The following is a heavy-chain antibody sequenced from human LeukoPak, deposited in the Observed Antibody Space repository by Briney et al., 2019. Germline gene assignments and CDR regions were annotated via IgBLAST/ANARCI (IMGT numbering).Heavy chain of an antibody. CDR1: GSTFRRYW. D-gene: IGHD3-10*01. Sequence: TGGSLRLSCAASGSTFRRYWMHWVRQAPGKGLVWVSRVKSDGSDTIYADSVKGRFTISRDNAKNTLYLQMDSLRAEDTAVYYCTTGIGNYYYYWGQGTLVTVAS. CDR3: TTGIGNYYYY. CDR2: VKSDGSDT. V-gene: IGHV3-74*01. J-gene: IGHJ4*02.